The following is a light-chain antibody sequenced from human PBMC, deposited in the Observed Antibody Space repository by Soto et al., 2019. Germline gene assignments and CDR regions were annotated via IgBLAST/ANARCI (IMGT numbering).Light chain of an antibody. CDR3: QQYSSLWT. Sequence: EIVLKQSPGTLSLSPGERATLSCRASQTVSRMYLSWFQQKPGQAPRLLIYGTSTRATGIPVRFSGSGSGTDFTLTISRLEPEDFAVYYCQQYSSLWTFGQGTKVDIK. V-gene: IGKV3-20*01. J-gene: IGKJ1*01. CDR1: QTVSRMY. CDR2: GTS.